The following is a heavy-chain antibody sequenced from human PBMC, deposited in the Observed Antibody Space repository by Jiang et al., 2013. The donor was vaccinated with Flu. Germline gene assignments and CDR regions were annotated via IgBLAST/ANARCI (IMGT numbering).Heavy chain of an antibody. D-gene: IGHD2-15*01. CDR1: GFTFDDYA. Sequence: VQLVESGGGLVQPGRSLRLSCAASGFTFDDYAMHWVRQAPGKGLEWVSGISMDSYTIVYADSVKGRFTISRDNGKNSLYLQMNNLRTEDTALYYCARDMRRCSGGTCYPFDYWAREPWSPSPQ. V-gene: IGHV3-9*01. J-gene: IGHJ4*02. CDR2: ISMDSYTI. CDR3: ARDMRRCSGGTCYPFDY.